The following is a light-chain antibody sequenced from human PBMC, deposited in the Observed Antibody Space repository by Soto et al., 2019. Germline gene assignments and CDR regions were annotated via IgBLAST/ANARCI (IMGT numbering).Light chain of an antibody. J-gene: IGLJ2*01. CDR3: ATWDGSLPGEV. V-gene: IGLV1-51*01. CDR1: SSNIGNNY. CDR2: DNN. Sequence: QSVLTQSPSVSAAPGQKVTISCSGSSSNIGNNYVSWYQQLPGTAPKLLIYDNNKRPSGIPDRFSGSKSGTSGTLDITGLQTGDEADDDCATWDGSLPGEVFGGGTKLTVL.